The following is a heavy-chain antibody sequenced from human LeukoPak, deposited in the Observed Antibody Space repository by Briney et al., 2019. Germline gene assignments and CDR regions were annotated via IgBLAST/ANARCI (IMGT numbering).Heavy chain of an antibody. Sequence: GGSLRLSCAASGFNFDAYAMHWVRQAPGKGLRWVSLISADGGSTYYADSVKGRFTISRDNSKNSLYLQMNSLTTEDTAFYYCAKDKAGTIVWYGRWAIGLFDYWGQGTLLTVSS. CDR2: ISADGGST. CDR3: AKDKAGTIVWYGRWAIGLFDY. D-gene: IGHD6-13*01. CDR1: GFNFDAYA. J-gene: IGHJ4*02. V-gene: IGHV3-43*02.